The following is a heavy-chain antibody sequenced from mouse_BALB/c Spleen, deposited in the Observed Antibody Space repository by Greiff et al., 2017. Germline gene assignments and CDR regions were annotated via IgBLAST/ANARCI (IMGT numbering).Heavy chain of an antibody. CDR1: GFSLTSYG. Sequence: VKLMESGPGLVAPSQSLSITCTVSGFSLTSYGVHWVRQPPGKGLEWLGVIWAGGSTNYNSALMSRLSISKDNSKSQVFLKMNSLQTDDTAMYYCARDVGNYCDYWGQGTTLTVSS. J-gene: IGHJ2*01. CDR2: IWAGGST. V-gene: IGHV2-9*02. CDR3: ARDVGNYCDY. D-gene: IGHD1-1*02.